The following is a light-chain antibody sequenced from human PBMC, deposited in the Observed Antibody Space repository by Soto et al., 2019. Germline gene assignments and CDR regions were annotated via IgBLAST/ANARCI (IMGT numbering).Light chain of an antibody. J-gene: IGLJ2*01. Sequence: QSALTQPASVSGSPGQSITISCTGTSSDVGGYNYVSWYQQHPGKAPKLMIYDVSNRLSGVSNRFSGSKSGNTASLTISGLQAEDEADYYCRSYTSSSTLVVFGGGTKLTVL. CDR1: SSDVGGYNY. V-gene: IGLV2-14*01. CDR2: DVS. CDR3: RSYTSSSTLVV.